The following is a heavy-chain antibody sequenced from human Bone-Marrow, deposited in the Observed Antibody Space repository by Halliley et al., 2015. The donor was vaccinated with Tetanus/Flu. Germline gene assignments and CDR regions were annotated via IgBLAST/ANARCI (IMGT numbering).Heavy chain of an antibody. CDR3: AKHFYYYDTSGSSGGDY. V-gene: IGHV3-23*01. CDR2: ISHSGTST. Sequence: CAASGFTFSNFAVSWVRQAPGMGLEWVSGISHSGTSTYYEDSVRGRFTISRDNSKNTLYLQMNSLRADDTAVYYCAKHFYYYDTSGSSGGDYWGQGTLVTVSS. CDR1: GFTFSNFA. J-gene: IGHJ4*02. D-gene: IGHD3-22*01.